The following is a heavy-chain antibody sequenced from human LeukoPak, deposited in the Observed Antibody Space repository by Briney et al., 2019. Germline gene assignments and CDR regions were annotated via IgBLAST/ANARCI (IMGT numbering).Heavy chain of an antibody. Sequence: GGSLRLSCAASGFTFSSYWMSWVRQAPGKGLEWVANIKQGGSEKYYVDSVKGRFTISRDNAKNSLYLQMNSLRAEDTAVYYCARVGPSYYYDSSGPLIHNYYYYYRDVWGKGTTVTVSS. D-gene: IGHD3-22*01. CDR3: ARVGPSYYYDSSGPLIHNYYYYYRDV. J-gene: IGHJ6*03. CDR2: IKQGGSEK. V-gene: IGHV3-7*01. CDR1: GFTFSSYW.